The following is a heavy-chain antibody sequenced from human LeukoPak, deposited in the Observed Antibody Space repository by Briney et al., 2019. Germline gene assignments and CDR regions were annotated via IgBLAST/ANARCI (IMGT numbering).Heavy chain of an antibody. CDR3: ARGQLGKPYYYYYGMDV. D-gene: IGHD7-27*01. Sequence: ASVKVSCKASGYTFTSYDINWVRQATGQGLEWMGRMNPNSGNTGYAQKFQGRVTMTRNTSISTAYMELSSLRSEDTAVYYCARGQLGKPYYYYYGMDVWGQGTTVTVSS. V-gene: IGHV1-8*01. CDR1: GYTFTSYD. J-gene: IGHJ6*02. CDR2: MNPNSGNT.